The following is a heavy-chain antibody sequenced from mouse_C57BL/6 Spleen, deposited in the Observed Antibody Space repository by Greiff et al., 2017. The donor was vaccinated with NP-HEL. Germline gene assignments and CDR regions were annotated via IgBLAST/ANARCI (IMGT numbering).Heavy chain of an antibody. V-gene: IGHV1-76*01. J-gene: IGHJ4*01. CDR2: IYPGSGNT. CDR1: GYTFTDYY. CDR3: ARSYGSSYVPYYYAMDY. D-gene: IGHD1-1*01. Sequence: VKLLESGAELVRPGASVKLSCKASGYTFTDYYINWVKQRPGQGLEWIARIYPGSGNTYYNEKFKGKDTLTAEKSSSTAYMQLSSLTSEDSAVYFCARSYGSSYVPYYYAMDYLGQGTSVTVS.